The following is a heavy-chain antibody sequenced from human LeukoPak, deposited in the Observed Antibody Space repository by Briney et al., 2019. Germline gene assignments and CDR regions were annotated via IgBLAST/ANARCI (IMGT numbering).Heavy chain of an antibody. CDR1: GDSFSSNSAA. V-gene: IGHV6-1*01. CDR2: TYYRPKWYN. Sequence: SQTLSLTCAISGDSFSSNSAAWNWIRQSPSRGLEWQGSTYYRPKWYNDYAVSVKSRITINPDTTKNQFSLQLNSVTPEDTAVYYCAKAYYDFWSGYLYSYGMDVWGQGTTVTVSS. D-gene: IGHD3-3*01. J-gene: IGHJ6*02. CDR3: AKAYYDFWSGYLYSYGMDV.